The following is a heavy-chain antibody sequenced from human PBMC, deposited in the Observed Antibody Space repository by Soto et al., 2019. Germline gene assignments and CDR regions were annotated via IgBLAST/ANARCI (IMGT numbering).Heavy chain of an antibody. CDR3: VRDSPTNLEDADAVASCFDP. V-gene: IGHV3-74*01. CDR1: GFNFNFFW. D-gene: IGHD5-12*01. Sequence: PGGSLRLSCAASGFNFNFFWMHWVRQAPGKGLVWVARINVDGSTTNYADSVKGRFTISRDNAKNTLFLQMDSLTVEDTAVYFCVRDSPTNLEDADAVASCFDPWGQGTLVTVYS. CDR2: INVDGSTT. J-gene: IGHJ5*02.